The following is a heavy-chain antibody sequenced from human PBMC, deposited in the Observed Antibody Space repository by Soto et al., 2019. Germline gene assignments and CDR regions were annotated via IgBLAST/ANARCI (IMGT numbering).Heavy chain of an antibody. J-gene: IGHJ4*02. CDR1: GGSMSSSSYY. CDR3: ARGFDILTFGFCLDY. D-gene: IGHD3-9*01. CDR2: MYFSGFYSGST. Sequence: ETLSLTCTVSGGSMSSSSYYWGWIRQPPGKGLEWIANMYFSGFYSGSTSYNPSLKSRVTISVDTSKNQFSLQVSSVTAADTAVYYCARGFDILTFGFCLDYWGQGTLVTVSS. V-gene: IGHV4-39*01.